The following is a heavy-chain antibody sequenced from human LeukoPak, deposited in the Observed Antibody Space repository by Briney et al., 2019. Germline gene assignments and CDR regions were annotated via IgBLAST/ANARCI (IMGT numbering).Heavy chain of an antibody. V-gene: IGHV4-39*01. J-gene: IGHJ4*02. CDR3: ARRGITYSSSFFDS. CDR1: GGSISGGKDF. D-gene: IGHD6-13*01. Sequence: SETLSLTCTVSGGSISGGKDFWAWIRQPPGKGLEGIGSIYYSGSTYYNPSLKSRATISVDTSKSEFSLNLHSVTAADTAVYFCARRGITYSSSFFDSWGQGTLVTVSS. CDR2: IYYSGST.